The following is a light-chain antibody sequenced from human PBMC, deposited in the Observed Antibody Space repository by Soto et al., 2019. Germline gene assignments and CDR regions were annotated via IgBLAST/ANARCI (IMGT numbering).Light chain of an antibody. V-gene: IGKV3D-20*01. CDR1: ERVSSSY. Sequence: EIVLTHSPATMSLSPGERATLSCGASERVSSSYVAWYQMKAGLAPRLLIHDASTRASGIPDRFRGSKSGTDFTLTIRGLEPEDAALYYCQQYGSSPITFGQGTRLE. J-gene: IGKJ5*01. CDR2: DAS. CDR3: QQYGSSPIT.